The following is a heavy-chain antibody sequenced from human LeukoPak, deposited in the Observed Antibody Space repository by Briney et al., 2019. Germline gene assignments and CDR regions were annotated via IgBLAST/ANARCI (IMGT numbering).Heavy chain of an antibody. CDR1: GGSISSYY. D-gene: IGHD6-19*01. CDR3: ARWDDSAWAFGS. CDR2: IYYSGST. Sequence: SETLSLTCTVSGGSISSYYWSWIRQPPGKGLEWIGYIYYSGSTNYNPSLKSRVTISVDTSKNQFSLKLASVTAADTAVYFCARWDDSAWAFGSWGPGTLVTVSS. J-gene: IGHJ4*02. V-gene: IGHV4-59*08.